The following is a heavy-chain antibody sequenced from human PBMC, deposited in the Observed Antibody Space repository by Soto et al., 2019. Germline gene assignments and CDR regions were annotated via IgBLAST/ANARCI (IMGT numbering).Heavy chain of an antibody. CDR2: IIPIFGTA. Sequence: QVQLVQSGAEVKKPGSSVKVSCKASGGTFSSYAISWVRQAPGQGLEWMGGIIPIFGTANYAQKFQGRVTITADESTSTAYMELGSLRSEDTAVYYCARGGPYYYDSSGYISHWGQGTLVTVSS. CDR1: GGTFSSYA. CDR3: ARGGPYYYDSSGYISH. D-gene: IGHD3-22*01. J-gene: IGHJ4*02. V-gene: IGHV1-69*01.